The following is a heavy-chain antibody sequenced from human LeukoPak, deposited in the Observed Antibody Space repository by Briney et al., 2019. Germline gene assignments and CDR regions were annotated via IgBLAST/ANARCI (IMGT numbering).Heavy chain of an antibody. V-gene: IGHV3-7*01. CDR3: ARGVGGYYYDSSGYSY. CDR2: IKQDGSEK. CDR1: GFTFSSYW. D-gene: IGHD3-22*01. J-gene: IGHJ4*02. Sequence: GGSLRLSCAASGFTFSSYWMSWVRQAPGKGLEWVANIKQDGSEKYYVDSVKGRFTISRDNAKNSLYLQMNSLGAEDTAVYYCARGVGGYYYDSSGYSYWGQGTLVTVSS.